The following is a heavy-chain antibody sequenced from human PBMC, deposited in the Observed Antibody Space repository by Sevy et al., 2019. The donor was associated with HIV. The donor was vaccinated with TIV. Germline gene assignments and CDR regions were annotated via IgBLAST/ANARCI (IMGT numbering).Heavy chain of an antibody. V-gene: IGHV3-11*01. CDR1: GFTFSDYY. Sequence: GGSLRLSCAASGFTFSDYYMSWIRQAPGKGLEWVSYIDRSGSTINYADSVKGRFTISRDNAKKSVYLQIHSLRAEDTAVYYCARENTMIEEPGWFDPWGQGTLVTVSS. CDR3: ARENTMIEEPGWFDP. CDR2: IDRSGSTI. J-gene: IGHJ5*02. D-gene: IGHD3-22*01.